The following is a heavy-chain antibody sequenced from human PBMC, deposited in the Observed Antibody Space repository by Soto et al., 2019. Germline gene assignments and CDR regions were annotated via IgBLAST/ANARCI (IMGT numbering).Heavy chain of an antibody. CDR3: AKKVNSGPGSQYFDY. CDR2: VKAEVDDGTT. Sequence: PGGSLRLSCAASGFSFSAAWMNWVRQAPGKGLEWIGRVKAEVDDGTTAYAAPVKGRFTISRDDSKSTLFLQMNSLRAEDTAIYYCAKKVNSGPGSQYFDYWGQGTLVTVPS. CDR1: GFSFSAAW. J-gene: IGHJ4*02. V-gene: IGHV3-15*01. D-gene: IGHD3-10*01.